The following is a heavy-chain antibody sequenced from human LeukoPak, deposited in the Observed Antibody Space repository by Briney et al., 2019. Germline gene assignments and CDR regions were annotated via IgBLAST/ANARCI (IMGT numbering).Heavy chain of an antibody. J-gene: IGHJ4*02. D-gene: IGHD3-16*01. Sequence: GGSLRLSCAASGFTFSSYGMDWVRQAPGKGREGVAVIWYDGSNKYYADSVKGRFTMARDNSKNTLDLQMTSLRAEDTAVYYCAKEGDYDYVWGSFLDYWGQGTLVTVSS. CDR2: IWYDGSNK. CDR3: AKEGDYDYVWGSFLDY. CDR1: GFTFSSYG. V-gene: IGHV3-33*06.